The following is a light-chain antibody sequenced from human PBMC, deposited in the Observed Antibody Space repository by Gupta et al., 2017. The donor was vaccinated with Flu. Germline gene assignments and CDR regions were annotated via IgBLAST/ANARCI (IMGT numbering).Light chain of an antibody. Sequence: PSVSVSPGQTARITCSGDALPKKYAYWYQQKSGQAPVLVIYEDTKRPSGIPARFSGSSSGTMASLTISEAQVEDEADFYCFSTDSSGNHRVFGGGTKLTVL. J-gene: IGLJ3*02. V-gene: IGLV3-10*01. CDR2: EDT. CDR1: ALPKKY. CDR3: FSTDSSGNHRV.